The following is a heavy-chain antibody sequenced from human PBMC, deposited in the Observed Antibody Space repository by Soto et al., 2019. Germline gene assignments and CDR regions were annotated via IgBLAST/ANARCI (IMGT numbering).Heavy chain of an antibody. J-gene: IGHJ6*02. CDR2: ISSSSIYI. Sequence: GGSLRLSCAASGFTFSSHSMNWVRQAPGKGLEWVSSISSSSIYIYYAYSVKGRFTISRDNAKNSLYLQMNSLRAEDTAVYYCATTKYYYGMDVWGQGTTVTVSS. CDR3: ATTKYYYGMDV. CDR1: GFTFSSHS. V-gene: IGHV3-21*01. D-gene: IGHD5-12*01.